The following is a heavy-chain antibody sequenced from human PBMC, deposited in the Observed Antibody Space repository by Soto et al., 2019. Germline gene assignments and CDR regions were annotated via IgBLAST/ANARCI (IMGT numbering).Heavy chain of an antibody. CDR1: GGSFSGYY. CDR3: ARDKITGLCDY. V-gene: IGHV4-34*01. Sequence: QVQLQQWGAGLLKPSETLSLTCAVYGGSFSGYYWTWIRQPPWTGLEWIGEINHSGSTNYNQSLKSRVTISVDPSKNQFYLKMTSVTDADTAVYYCARDKITGLCDYWGQGTLVTVSS. J-gene: IGHJ4*02. D-gene: IGHD2-8*02. CDR2: INHSGST.